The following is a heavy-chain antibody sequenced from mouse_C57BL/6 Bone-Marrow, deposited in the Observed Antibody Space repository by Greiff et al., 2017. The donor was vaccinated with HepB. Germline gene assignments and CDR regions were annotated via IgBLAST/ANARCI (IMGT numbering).Heavy chain of an antibody. CDR1: GFTFSSYG. Sequence: EVKLVESGGDLVKPGGSLKLSCAASGFTFSSYGMSWVRQTPDKRLEWVATISSGGSYTYYPDSVKGRFTISRDNAKNTLYLQMSSLKSEDTAMYYCARRKGYYSNLAYWGQGTLVTVSA. CDR2: ISSGGSYT. V-gene: IGHV5-6*02. J-gene: IGHJ3*01. CDR3: ARRKGYYSNLAY. D-gene: IGHD2-5*01.